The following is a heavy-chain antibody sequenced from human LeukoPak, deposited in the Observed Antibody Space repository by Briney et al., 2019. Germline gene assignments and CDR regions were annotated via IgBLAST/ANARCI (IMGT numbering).Heavy chain of an antibody. CDR2: ISAYNGNT. V-gene: IGHV1-18*01. CDR3: ARRREQWLTFDY. D-gene: IGHD6-19*01. CDR1: GYTFTSYG. J-gene: IGHJ4*02. Sequence: ASVKVSCKASGYTFTSYGISWVRQAPGQGLEWMGWISAYNGNTNYAQKLQGRVTMTTDTSTSTACMELRSLRSDDTAVYYCARRREQWLTFDYWGQGTLVTVSS.